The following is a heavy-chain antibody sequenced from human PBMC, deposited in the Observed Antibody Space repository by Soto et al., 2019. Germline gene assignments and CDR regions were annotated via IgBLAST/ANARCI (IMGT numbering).Heavy chain of an antibody. Sequence: PSETLSLTCAVSGGSISSGGYSWSWIRQPPGKGLEWIGYIYHSGSTYYNPSLKSRVTISVDRSKNQFSLKLSSVTAADTAVYYCARGGNYYDSSGYYGGIDYWGQGTLVTVSS. D-gene: IGHD3-22*01. CDR2: IYHSGST. CDR3: ARGGNYYDSSGYYGGIDY. J-gene: IGHJ4*02. CDR1: GGSISSGGYS. V-gene: IGHV4-30-2*01.